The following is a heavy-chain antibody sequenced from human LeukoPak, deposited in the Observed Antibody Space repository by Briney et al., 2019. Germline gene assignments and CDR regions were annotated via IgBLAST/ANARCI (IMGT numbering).Heavy chain of an antibody. J-gene: IGHJ4*02. CDR2: IKPDGTTK. CDR3: ARSIPYGTTWYGRSDY. V-gene: IGHV3-7*03. D-gene: IGHD6-13*01. CDR1: GFPFSSYS. Sequence: GGSLRLSCAASGFPFSSYSMNWVRQAPGKGLEWVANIKPDGTTKFYVDSVKGRFTISRDNALNSLYLQMNSLRAEDTAIYYCARSIPYGTTWYGRSDYWGQGTLVTVSS.